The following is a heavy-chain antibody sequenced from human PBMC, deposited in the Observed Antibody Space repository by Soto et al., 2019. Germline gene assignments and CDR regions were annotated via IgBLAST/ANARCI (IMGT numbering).Heavy chain of an antibody. CDR2: IYYSGST. CDR1: GGSISSYY. V-gene: IGHV4-59*01. J-gene: IGHJ4*02. CDR3: ARGGNRYSITSAGVGGLDY. Sequence: TSETLSLTCTVSGGSISSYYWSWIRQPPGKGLEWIGYIYYSGSTNYNPSLKSRVTISVDTSKNQFSLKLSSLSTADTAVYFSARGGNRYSITSAGVGGLDYWGQGTLVTVSS. D-gene: IGHD5-12*01.